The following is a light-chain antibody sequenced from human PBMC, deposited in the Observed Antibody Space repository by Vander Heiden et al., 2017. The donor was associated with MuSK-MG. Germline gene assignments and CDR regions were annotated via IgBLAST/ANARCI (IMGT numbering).Light chain of an antibody. CDR3: CSYAGSSNLGG. CDR2: EVS. CDR1: SSDVGSYNL. J-gene: IGLJ2*01. V-gene: IGLV2-23*02. Sequence: QSALTQPASVSGSPGQSITISCTGTSSDVGSYNLVSWYQQHPGKAPKLMIYEVSKRPSGVSNRFSGSKSGNTASLTISGLQAEDEADYYCCSYAGSSNLGGFGGGTKLTVL.